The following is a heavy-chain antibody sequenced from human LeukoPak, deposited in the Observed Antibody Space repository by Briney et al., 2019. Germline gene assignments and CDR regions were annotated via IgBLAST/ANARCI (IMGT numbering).Heavy chain of an antibody. CDR3: ARILDSAWGELGY. CDR1: GFTYSDYY. J-gene: IGHJ4*02. V-gene: IGHV3-11*04. Sequence: GLTLRLPCTASGFTYSDYYMSWITRTPGKGLEWLSYISTRDNTIQYADSVKGRFTIPRDNSKNTLYLQMNSLRAEDTAVYYCARILDSAWGELGYWGQGTLVTVYS. D-gene: IGHD6-19*01. CDR2: ISTRDNTI.